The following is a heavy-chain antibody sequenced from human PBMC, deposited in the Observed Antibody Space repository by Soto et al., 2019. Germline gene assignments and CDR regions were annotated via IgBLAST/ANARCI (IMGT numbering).Heavy chain of an antibody. Sequence: PSETLSLTCTVSGGSISSGGYYWSWIRQHPGKGLEWIGYIYYSGSTYYNPSLESRVTISVDTSKNQFSLKLSSVTAADTAVYYCARVASKGSWFDPWGQGTLVTVSS. V-gene: IGHV4-31*03. CDR3: ARVASKGSWFDP. J-gene: IGHJ5*02. CDR2: IYYSGST. D-gene: IGHD1-26*01. CDR1: GGSISSGGYY.